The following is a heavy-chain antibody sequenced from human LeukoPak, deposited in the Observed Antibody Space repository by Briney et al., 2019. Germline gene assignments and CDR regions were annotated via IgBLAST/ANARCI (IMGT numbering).Heavy chain of an antibody. J-gene: IGHJ6*02. CDR3: AKGRYGMDV. V-gene: IGHV3-23*01. CDR2: ISGSGGST. Sequence: PGGSLRLSCAASGFIFTNYFMSWVRQAPGKGLEWVSAISGSGGSTYYADSVKGRFTISRDNSKNTLYLQMNSLRAEDTAVYYCAKGRYGMDVWGQGTTVTVSS. CDR1: GFIFTNYF.